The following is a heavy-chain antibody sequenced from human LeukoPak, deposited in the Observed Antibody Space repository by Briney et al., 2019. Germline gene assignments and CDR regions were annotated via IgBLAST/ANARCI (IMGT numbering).Heavy chain of an antibody. CDR1: GFTFSSYW. CDR3: ARGRPHGNDY. D-gene: IGHD4-23*01. V-gene: IGHV3-74*01. CDR2: INTDGSST. Sequence: GGSLRLSCAASGFTFSSYWMHWVRHAPGKGLVWVSRINTDGSSTIYADSVKGRFTISRDNAKNTLCLQMNSLRVEDTAVYYCARGRPHGNDYWGQGTLVTVSS. J-gene: IGHJ4*02.